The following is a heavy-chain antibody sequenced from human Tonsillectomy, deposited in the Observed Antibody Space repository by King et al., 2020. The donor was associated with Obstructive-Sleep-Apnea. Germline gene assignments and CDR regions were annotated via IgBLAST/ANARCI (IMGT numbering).Heavy chain of an antibody. V-gene: IGHV4-31*03. CDR3: ARCQGSDYYYGMDV. CDR2: IYYSGST. D-gene: IGHD6-6*01. J-gene: IGHJ6*02. Sequence: QLQESGPGLVKPSETLSLTCTVSGGSISSGGYYWSWIRQHPGKGLEGVGYIYYSGSTYYNPSLKSRVTISVDTSKNQFSLKLSSVTAADTAVYYCARCQGSDYYYGMDVWGQGTTVTVSS. CDR1: GGSISSGGYY.